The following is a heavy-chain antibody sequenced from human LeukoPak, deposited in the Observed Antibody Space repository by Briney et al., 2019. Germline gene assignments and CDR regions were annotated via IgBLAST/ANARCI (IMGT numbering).Heavy chain of an antibody. CDR1: GYTFTGYY. CDR2: INPNSGGT. V-gene: IGHV1-2*02. D-gene: IGHD2-15*01. Sequence: ASVKVSCKASGYTFTGYYMHWVRQAPGQGLEWMGWINPNSGGTNYAQKFQGRVTMTRDTSISTAYMELSRLRSDDTAVYYCARVFGSCSGGSCSVGYWGQGTLVTVSS. J-gene: IGHJ4*02. CDR3: ARVFGSCSGGSCSVGY.